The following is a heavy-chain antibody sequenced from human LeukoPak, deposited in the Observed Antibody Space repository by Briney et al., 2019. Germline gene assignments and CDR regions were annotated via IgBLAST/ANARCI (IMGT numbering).Heavy chain of an antibody. V-gene: IGHV1-69*06. CDR2: IIPIFGTA. D-gene: IGHD3-10*01. CDR3: ATTTMVRGVIIAKPDAFDI. J-gene: IGHJ3*02. Sequence: SVKVSCKASGGTFSSYAISWVRQAPGQGLEWMGGIIPIFGTANYAQKFQGRVTMTEDTSTDTAYMELSSLRSEDTAVYYCATTTMVRGVIIAKPDAFDIWGQGTMVTVSS. CDR1: GGTFSSYA.